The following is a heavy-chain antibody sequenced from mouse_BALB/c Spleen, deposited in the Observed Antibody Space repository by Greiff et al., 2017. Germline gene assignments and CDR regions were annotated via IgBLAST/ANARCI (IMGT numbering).Heavy chain of an antibody. Sequence: QVHVKQSGAELVKPGASVKLSCKASGYTFTSYYMYWVKQRPGQGLEWIGEINPSNGGTNFNEKFKSKATLTVDKSSSTAYMQLSSLTSEDSAVYYCTRSGYAFDYWGQGTTLTVSS. V-gene: IGHV1S81*02. J-gene: IGHJ2*01. CDR3: TRSGYAFDY. D-gene: IGHD3-1*01. CDR2: INPSNGGT. CDR1: GYTFTSYY.